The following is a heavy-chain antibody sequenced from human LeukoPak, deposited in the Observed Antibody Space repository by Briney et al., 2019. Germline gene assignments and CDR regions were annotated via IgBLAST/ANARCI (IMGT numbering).Heavy chain of an antibody. V-gene: IGHV4-4*02. J-gene: IGHJ4*02. CDR3: AGLEGRYSTDWFYFFDY. CDR2: MYLGGAT. CDR1: GGSISSLNL. D-gene: IGHD6-19*01. Sequence: SGTLSLTCIVSGGSISSLNLWSWLRQPPGKGLEWIGEMYLGGATNFNPSLKSRVTILIDKSKNQLSLQLTSVTAADTAVYYCAGLEGRYSTDWFYFFDYWGQGALVTVSS.